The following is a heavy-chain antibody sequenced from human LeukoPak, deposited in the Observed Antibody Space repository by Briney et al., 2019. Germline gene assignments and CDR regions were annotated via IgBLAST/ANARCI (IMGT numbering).Heavy chain of an antibody. CDR3: ARGAGGDCADF. V-gene: IGHV4-31*02. J-gene: IGHJ4*02. D-gene: IGHD2-21*02. Sequence: SQTLSLTCSVSGGSVSSAEDYWSWIRQHPGKGLEWIGFIYDGGSTSYKASLKSRATISVDSSKNQFYLKLSGVTAADTAVYYCARGAGGDCADFWGQGTLVTVSS. CDR2: IYDGGST. CDR1: GGSVSSAEDY.